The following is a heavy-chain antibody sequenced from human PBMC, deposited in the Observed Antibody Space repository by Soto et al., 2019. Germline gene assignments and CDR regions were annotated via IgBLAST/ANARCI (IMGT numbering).Heavy chain of an antibody. D-gene: IGHD2-15*01. J-gene: IGHJ6*03. Sequence: SETLSLTCTVSGDSISSYYWSWIRQPPGKGLEWIGYIYYSGTTNYNPSLKSRVTISVDTSKSQFSLKLSSVTAADTAVYYCARTRDEYCSGDNCYYYYYMDVWGKGTTVTVSS. CDR1: GDSISSYY. CDR3: ARTRDEYCSGDNCYYYYYMDV. V-gene: IGHV4-59*08. CDR2: IYYSGTT.